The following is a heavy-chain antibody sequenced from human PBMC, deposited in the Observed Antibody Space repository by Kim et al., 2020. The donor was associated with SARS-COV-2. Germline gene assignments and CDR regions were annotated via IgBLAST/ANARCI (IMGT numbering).Heavy chain of an antibody. D-gene: IGHD2-15*01. CDR2: INTNTGNP. V-gene: IGHV7-4-1*02. CDR3: ARDLGVGYCSGGSCYSDYYYYGMDV. J-gene: IGHJ6*02. CDR1: GYTFTSYA. Sequence: ASVKVSCKASGYTFTSYAMNWVRQAPGQGLEWMGWINTNTGNPTYAQGFTGRFVFSLDTSVSTAYLQISSLKAEDTAVYYCARDLGVGYCSGGSCYSDYYYYGMDVWGQGTTVTVSS.